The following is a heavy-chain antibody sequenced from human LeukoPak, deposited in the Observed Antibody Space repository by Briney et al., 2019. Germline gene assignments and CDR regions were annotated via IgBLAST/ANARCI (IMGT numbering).Heavy chain of an antibody. V-gene: IGHV3-11*04. Sequence: GSLRLSCAASGFTFSDYSMTWIRQAPGKGLEWVSYISSSGSTIYYADSVKGRFTISRDNAKNSLYLQMNSLRAEDTAVYYCARRMYINYCFDYWGQGTLVTVSS. D-gene: IGHD1-1*01. J-gene: IGHJ4*02. CDR2: ISSSGSTI. CDR3: ARRMYINYCFDY. CDR1: GFTFSDYS.